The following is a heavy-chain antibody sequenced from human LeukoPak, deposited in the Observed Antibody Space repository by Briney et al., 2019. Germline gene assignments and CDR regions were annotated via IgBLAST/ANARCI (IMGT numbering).Heavy chain of an antibody. D-gene: IGHD1-26*01. V-gene: IGHV1-2*02. CDR2: VNPNGGAT. Sequence: GASVKVSCKASGYTFTDYYIHWVRQAPGHGLEWMGWVNPNGGATNYAQNLQGRVTMTRDPSTSTLYMELSSLRSDDTAVYYCASLGATTLSYYGMDVWGQGTTVTVSS. CDR1: GYTFTDYY. J-gene: IGHJ6*02. CDR3: ASLGATTLSYYGMDV.